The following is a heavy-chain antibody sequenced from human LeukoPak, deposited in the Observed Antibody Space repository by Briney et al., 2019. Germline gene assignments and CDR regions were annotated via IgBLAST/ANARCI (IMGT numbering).Heavy chain of an antibody. J-gene: IGHJ5*02. CDR2: INHNGST. CDR1: GGSFSGYY. V-gene: IGHV4-34*01. D-gene: IGHD3-3*01. Sequence: SETLSLTCAVYGGSFSGYYWSWIRQPPGKGLEWIGEINHNGSTNYNPSLKSRVTISVDTSKNQFSLKLSSVTAADTAVYYCARGGSITIFGVVSGYHNWFDPWGQGTLVTVSS. CDR3: ARGGSITIFGVVSGYHNWFDP.